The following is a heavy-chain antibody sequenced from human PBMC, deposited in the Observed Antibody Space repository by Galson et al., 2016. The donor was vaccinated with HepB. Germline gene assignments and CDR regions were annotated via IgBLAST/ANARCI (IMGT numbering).Heavy chain of an antibody. D-gene: IGHD3-10*01. V-gene: IGHV3-66*01. Sequence: SLRLSCAASGFTVSDNYMSWVRQAPRKGLEWVSTIYTGGSTFYADSVKGRFTISGDNSKNTLYLQMTGLRAEDTARYYCARDTTFYYGSADWGQGTLVTVSS. CDR2: IYTGGST. CDR3: ARDTTFYYGSAD. J-gene: IGHJ1*01. CDR1: GFTVSDNY.